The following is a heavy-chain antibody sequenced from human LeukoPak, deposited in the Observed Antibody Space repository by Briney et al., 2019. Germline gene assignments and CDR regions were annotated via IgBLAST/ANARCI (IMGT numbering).Heavy chain of an antibody. CDR3: ARDWVVGVPFDY. CDR1: GFTFSDYY. D-gene: IGHD1-26*01. J-gene: IGHJ4*02. Sequence: GGSLRLSCAASGFTFSDYYMTWIRQAPGKGLEWVSYISSTGNTIYYADSVKGRFTISRDNAKNSLYLQMNSLRAEDTAVYYCARDWVVGVPFDYWGQGTLVTVSS. CDR2: ISSTGNTI. V-gene: IGHV3-11*01.